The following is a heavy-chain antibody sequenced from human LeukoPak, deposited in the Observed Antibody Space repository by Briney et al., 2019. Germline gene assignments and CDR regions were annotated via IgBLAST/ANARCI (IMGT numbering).Heavy chain of an antibody. CDR1: GFTFGDYY. CDR3: AGFGEFLDAFDI. V-gene: IGHV3-11*01. D-gene: IGHD3-10*01. J-gene: IGHJ3*02. Sequence: GGSLRLSCAASGFTFGDYYMSWIRQAPGKGLEWVSYISSSGSTIYYADSVKGRFTISRDNAKNSLYLQMNSLRAEDTAVYYCAGFGEFLDAFDIWGQGTMVTVSS. CDR2: ISSSGSTI.